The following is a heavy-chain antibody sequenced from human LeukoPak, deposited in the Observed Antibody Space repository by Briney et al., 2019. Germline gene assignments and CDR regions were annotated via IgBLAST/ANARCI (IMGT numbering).Heavy chain of an antibody. V-gene: IGHV4-39*01. CDR3: ARHKGHLDFWSGYPPFDY. D-gene: IGHD3-3*01. CDR2: IYYSGST. Sequence: SETLSLTCAVYGGSFSSYYWGWIRRPPGKGLEWIGSIYYSGSTYYNPSLKSRVTISVDTSKNQFSLKLSSVTAADTAVYYCARHKGHLDFWSGYPPFDYWGQGTLVTVSS. CDR1: GGSFSSYY. J-gene: IGHJ4*02.